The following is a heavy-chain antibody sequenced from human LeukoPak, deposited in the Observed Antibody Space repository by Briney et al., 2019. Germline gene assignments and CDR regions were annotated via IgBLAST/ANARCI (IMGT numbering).Heavy chain of an antibody. J-gene: IGHJ4*02. Sequence: SVKVSCEASGGTFSSYAISWVRQAPGQGLEWMGRIIPIFGTANYAQKFQGRVTITTDESTSTAYMELSSLRSEDTAVYYCARRSSSSGGFDYWGQGTLVTVSS. CDR3: ARRSSSSGGFDY. V-gene: IGHV1-69*05. D-gene: IGHD6-6*01. CDR2: IIPIFGTA. CDR1: GGTFSSYA.